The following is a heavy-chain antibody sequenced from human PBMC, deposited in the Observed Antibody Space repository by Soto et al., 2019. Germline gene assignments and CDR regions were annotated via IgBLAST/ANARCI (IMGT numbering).Heavy chain of an antibody. CDR3: ASRDPGTSVDY. V-gene: IGHV4-4*02. CDR2: IYRTGST. J-gene: IGHJ4*02. Sequence: SETLSLTYAVSGGSFTSNNWWTWVRQPPGQGLEWIGEIYRTGSTNYNPSLKSRVTISLDKSENQFSLKVTSLTAADTAVYYCASRDPGTSVDYWGQGTLVTVSS. CDR1: GGSFTSNNW. D-gene: IGHD1-7*01.